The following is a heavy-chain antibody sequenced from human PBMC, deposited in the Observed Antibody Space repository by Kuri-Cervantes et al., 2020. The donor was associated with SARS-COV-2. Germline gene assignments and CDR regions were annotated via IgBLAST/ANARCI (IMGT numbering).Heavy chain of an antibody. D-gene: IGHD7-27*01. V-gene: IGHV3-15*01. CDR2: IKSKTDGGTT. J-gene: IGHJ3*02. Sequence: GRSLRLSCTASGFTFGDYAMSWVRQAPGKGLEWVGRIKSKTDGGTTDYAAPVKGRFTISRDDSKNALYLQMNSLKTEDTAVYYCTTDQILGMQAFDIWGQGTMVTVSS. CDR3: TTDQILGMQAFDI. CDR1: GFTFGDYA.